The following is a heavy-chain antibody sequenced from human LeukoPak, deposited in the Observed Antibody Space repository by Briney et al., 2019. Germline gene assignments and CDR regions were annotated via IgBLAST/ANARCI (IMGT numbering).Heavy chain of an antibody. Sequence: SETLSLTCTVSGGSISSGDYYWSWIRQPPGKGLEWIGYIYYSGSTYYNPSLKSRVTISVDTSKNQFSLKLSSVTAADTAVYYCASTYYYDSSGYVYFQHWGQGTLVTVSS. V-gene: IGHV4-30-4*01. CDR3: ASTYYYDSSGYVYFQH. CDR2: IYYSGST. J-gene: IGHJ1*01. D-gene: IGHD3-22*01. CDR1: GGSISSGDYY.